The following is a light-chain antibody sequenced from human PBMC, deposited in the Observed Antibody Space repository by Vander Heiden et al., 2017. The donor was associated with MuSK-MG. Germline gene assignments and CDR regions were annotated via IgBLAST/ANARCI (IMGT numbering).Light chain of an antibody. CDR1: QSVDRH. CDR2: DAS. V-gene: IGKV3-11*01. CDR3: QQRANWPPII. J-gene: IGKJ5*01. Sequence: EIVLTQPPATLSLSPGEKATLSCRASQSVDRHLAWYQQKPGQAPRLLIYDASSRATGIPARFSGSGYGTDFTLTISSLEPEDFAVYYCQQRANWPPIIFGQGTLLEIK.